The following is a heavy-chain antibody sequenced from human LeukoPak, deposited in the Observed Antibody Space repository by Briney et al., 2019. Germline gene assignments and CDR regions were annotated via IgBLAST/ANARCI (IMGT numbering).Heavy chain of an antibody. Sequence: GGSLRLSCAASEFTFSTYAMSWVRQAPGKGLEWVSAISGSGGRTYYADSVKGRFTISRDNSKNTLYLQMNSLRAEDTALYYCANGYCTSTSCYRLDYWGQGTLVTVSP. D-gene: IGHD2-2*01. V-gene: IGHV3-23*01. CDR2: ISGSGGRT. J-gene: IGHJ4*02. CDR3: ANGYCTSTSCYRLDY. CDR1: EFTFSTYA.